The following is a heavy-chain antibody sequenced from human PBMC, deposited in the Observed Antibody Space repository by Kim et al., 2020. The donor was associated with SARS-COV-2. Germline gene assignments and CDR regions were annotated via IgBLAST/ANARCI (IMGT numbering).Heavy chain of an antibody. CDR3: YVVRFDY. Sequence: SGGSTYYADSVKGRFTISRDNSKNTLYLQMNSLRAEDTAVYYCYVVRFDYWGQGTLVTVSS. J-gene: IGHJ4*02. V-gene: IGHV3-23*01. CDR2: SGGST. D-gene: IGHD2-15*01.